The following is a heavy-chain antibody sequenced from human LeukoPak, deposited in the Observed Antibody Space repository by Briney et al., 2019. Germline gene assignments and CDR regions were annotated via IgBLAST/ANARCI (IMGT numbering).Heavy chain of an antibody. D-gene: IGHD5-24*01. CDR2: ISYDGSNK. J-gene: IGHJ4*02. V-gene: IGHV3-30*04. CDR3: ASERRGYTSDY. Sequence: PGGSLRLSCAASGFTFSSYAMHWVRQAPGKELEWVAVISYDGSNKYYADSVKGRFTISRDNSKNTLYLQMNSLRAEDTAVYYCASERRGYTSDYWGQGTLVTVSS. CDR1: GFTFSSYA.